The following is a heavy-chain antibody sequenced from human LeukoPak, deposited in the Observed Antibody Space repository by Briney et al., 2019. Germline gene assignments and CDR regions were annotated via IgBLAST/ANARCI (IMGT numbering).Heavy chain of an antibody. CDR1: AFTFSSFA. J-gene: IGHJ4*02. V-gene: IGHV3-30-3*01. Sequence: GGSPRLSCAASAFTFSSFAMHWVRQAPGKGLEWVAVISYDGTNKYYADSVKGRFTISRDNSKNTLYLQMNSLRAEDTAVYNCARATYYYDDSGYPAYWGQGTLVTVSS. CDR3: ARATYYYDDSGYPAY. CDR2: ISYDGTNK. D-gene: IGHD3-22*01.